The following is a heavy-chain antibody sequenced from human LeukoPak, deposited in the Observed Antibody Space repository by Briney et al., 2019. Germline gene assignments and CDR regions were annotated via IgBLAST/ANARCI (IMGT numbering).Heavy chain of an antibody. CDR2: INHSGST. Sequence: SETLSLTCAVYGGSFSGYYWSWIRQPPGKGLEWIGEINHSGSTNYNPSLKSRVTISVDTSKNQFSLKLSSVTAADTAVYYCARGLVGATRGGGNNWFDPWGQGTLVTVSS. J-gene: IGHJ5*02. CDR1: GGSFSGYY. CDR3: ARGLVGATRGGGNNWFDP. D-gene: IGHD1-26*01. V-gene: IGHV4-34*01.